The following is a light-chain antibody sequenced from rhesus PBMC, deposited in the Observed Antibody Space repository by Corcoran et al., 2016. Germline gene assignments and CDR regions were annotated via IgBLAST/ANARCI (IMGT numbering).Light chain of an antibody. CDR2: SAS. Sequence: DIQMTQSPSSLSASVGDTVTITCRASQSFSSSLAWYQQKPGKAPKLLIYSASSLQSGVPSRFSGSKSGTAFTLPISSLQPEEIASYYCQQYYSYPRTFGQGTKVEIK. V-gene: IGKV1-46*01. CDR3: QQYYSYPRT. CDR1: QSFSSS. J-gene: IGKJ1*01.